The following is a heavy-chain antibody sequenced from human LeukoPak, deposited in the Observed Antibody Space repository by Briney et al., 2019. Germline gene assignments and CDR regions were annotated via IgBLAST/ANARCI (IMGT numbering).Heavy chain of an antibody. V-gene: IGHV3-73*01. J-gene: IGHJ6*03. Sequence: GSLKLSCAASGFTFSGSAMHWVRQASGKGLEWVGRIRSKANSYATAYAASVKGRFTISRDDSKNTAYLQMNSLKTEDTAVYYCTRPGQLELTYNYYYIDVWGKGTTVTGSS. CDR2: IRSKANSYAT. D-gene: IGHD1-7*01. CDR3: TRPGQLELTYNYYYIDV. CDR1: GFTFSGSA.